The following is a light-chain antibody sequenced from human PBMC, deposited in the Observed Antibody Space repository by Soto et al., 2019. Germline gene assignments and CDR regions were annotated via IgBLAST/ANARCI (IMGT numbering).Light chain of an antibody. J-gene: IGLJ2*01. CDR1: SSNIGAGYD. CDR3: QSYDCSLRGVV. Sequence: QSVLTQPHSVSGAPGQRVTISCTGSSSNIGAGYDVHWYQQLPGTAPKLLIYGNSNRPSGVPDRFSGSKSGTSASLSITGLQVEDEADYYCQSYDCSLRGVVFGGGTKLTVL. V-gene: IGLV1-40*01. CDR2: GNS.